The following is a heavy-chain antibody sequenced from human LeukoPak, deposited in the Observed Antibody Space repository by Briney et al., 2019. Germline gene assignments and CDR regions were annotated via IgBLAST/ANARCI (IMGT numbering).Heavy chain of an antibody. CDR2: INPNSGGT. J-gene: IGHJ1*01. CDR1: GYTFTGYY. Sequence: GASVKVSCKASGYTFTGYYMHWVRQAPGQGLEWMGWINPNSGGTNYAQKFQGRVTITRDMSTSTAYMELSSLRSEDTAVYYCAADDAYFQHWGQGTLVTVSS. CDR3: AADDAYFQH. V-gene: IGHV1-2*02.